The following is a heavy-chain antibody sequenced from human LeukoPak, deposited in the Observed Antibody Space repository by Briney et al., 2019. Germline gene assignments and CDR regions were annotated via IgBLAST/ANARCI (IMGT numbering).Heavy chain of an antibody. V-gene: IGHV3-30*02. J-gene: IGHJ3*02. CDR3: ARVPTGAQRSHAFDI. CDR1: GFTFSSYG. CDR2: IRYDGSNQ. D-gene: IGHD7-27*01. Sequence: GGSLRLSCAASGFTFSSYGMHWVRQAPGKGLEWVAFIRYDGSNQYYADSVKGRFTISRDNSKNTLYLQMGSLRAEDMAVYYCARVPTGAQRSHAFDIWGQGTMVTVSS.